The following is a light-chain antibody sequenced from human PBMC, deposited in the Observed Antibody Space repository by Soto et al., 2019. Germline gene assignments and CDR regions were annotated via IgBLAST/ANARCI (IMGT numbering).Light chain of an antibody. V-gene: IGKV3-20*01. J-gene: IGKJ3*01. Sequence: EIVLTQSPGTLSLSPGERATLSCRASQSVSSNYLAWYQQKPGQAPRLLIYGASTRDTGIPNRFSGSGSGTHFTLTISRLEPEEFAVYYCQQYGTSSFTFGPGTKVDIK. CDR3: QQYGTSSFT. CDR1: QSVSSNY. CDR2: GAS.